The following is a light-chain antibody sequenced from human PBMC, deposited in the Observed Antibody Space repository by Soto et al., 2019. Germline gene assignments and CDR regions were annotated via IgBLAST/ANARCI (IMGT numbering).Light chain of an antibody. CDR2: SPS. CDR1: QSISAY. V-gene: IGKV1-39*01. Sequence: DIQMTQSPSSLSASVGDRITITCRASQSISAYLNWYQHKPGKAPKLLIFSPSTLQTGVPSRFSGSGSGTHFTLTISRLQPEDFATYYCQQTFSSPYTVAQGTKLEI. J-gene: IGKJ2*01. CDR3: QQTFSSPYT.